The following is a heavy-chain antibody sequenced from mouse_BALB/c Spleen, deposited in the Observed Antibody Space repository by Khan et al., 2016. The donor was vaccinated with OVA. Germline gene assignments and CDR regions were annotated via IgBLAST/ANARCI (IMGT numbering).Heavy chain of an antibody. CDR2: ISPGSGET. V-gene: IGHV1-77*01. CDR3: ASRYYCGYTVAY. J-gene: IGHJ3*01. CDR1: GYTFTDYY. D-gene: IGHD1-2*01. Sequence: QVRLQQSGAELVRPGASVKLSCTASGYTFTDYYINWVKQRTGQGLEWIGEISPGSGETYYNARFMGKATLTADKSSSTAYIQRSGLTSEASAVSFCASRYYCGYTVAYWGQGTLVTVSA.